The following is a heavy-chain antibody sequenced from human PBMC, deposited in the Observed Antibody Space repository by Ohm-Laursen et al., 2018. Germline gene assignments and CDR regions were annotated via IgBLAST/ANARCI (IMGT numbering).Heavy chain of an antibody. D-gene: IGHD3-16*01. CDR1: GFTLSSYD. J-gene: IGHJ4*02. Sequence: SLRLSCTASGFTLSSYDMNWVRQAPGKGLEWVSLIYSGGDMFYADSVKGRFTISRDKSKNTLYLQMNSLRVEDTAMYFCARDVPGIVASRGGGWGQGTLVTVSS. V-gene: IGHV3-53*01. CDR2: IYSGGDM. CDR3: ARDVPGIVASRGGG.